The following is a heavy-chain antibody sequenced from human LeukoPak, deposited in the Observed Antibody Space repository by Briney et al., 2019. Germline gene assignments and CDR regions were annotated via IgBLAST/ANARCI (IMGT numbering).Heavy chain of an antibody. V-gene: IGHV1-18*01. CDR1: GYTFTSYG. CDR2: ISGYNGNT. D-gene: IGHD3-9*01. CDR3: ARARGYDILTGSQGAFDI. Sequence: ASVKVSCKASGYTFTSYGISWVRQAPGQGLEWMGWISGYNGNTNYAQRLQGRVTVTTDTSTSTAYMELSSLRSEDTAVYYCARARGYDILTGSQGAFDIWGQGTVVTVSS. J-gene: IGHJ3*02.